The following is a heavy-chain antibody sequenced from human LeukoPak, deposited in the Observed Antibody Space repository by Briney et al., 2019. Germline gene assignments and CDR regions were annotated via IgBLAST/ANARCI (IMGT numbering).Heavy chain of an antibody. V-gene: IGHV3-7*04. Sequence: GGSLKLSCAASGFTFSSYWMSWVRQAPGKGLEWVANIEPDGSEKYYVDSVKGRFTISRDNAKNSLYLQMNGLSAEDTAVYFCARGGFRTFDYWGQGTLVTVSS. CDR2: IEPDGSEK. CDR3: ARGGFRTFDY. CDR1: GFTFSSYW. J-gene: IGHJ4*02. D-gene: IGHD3-10*01.